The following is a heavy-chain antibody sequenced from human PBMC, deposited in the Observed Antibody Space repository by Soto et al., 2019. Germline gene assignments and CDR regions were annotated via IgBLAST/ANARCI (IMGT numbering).Heavy chain of an antibody. CDR1: GFSLSTSGVG. J-gene: IGHJ6*02. CDR2: IYWDDDK. CDR3: AHLTLTHPYYYAIDV. D-gene: IGHD4-17*01. Sequence: ISLKESGPTLVKPTQTLTLTCTFSGFSLSTSGVGVDWIRQPPGKALEWLALIYWDDDKRYNSSLKSRLTITKDTSKNQVVLTLTNMDPVDTATYYCAHLTLTHPYYYAIDVWGQWTTVTVSS. V-gene: IGHV2-5*02.